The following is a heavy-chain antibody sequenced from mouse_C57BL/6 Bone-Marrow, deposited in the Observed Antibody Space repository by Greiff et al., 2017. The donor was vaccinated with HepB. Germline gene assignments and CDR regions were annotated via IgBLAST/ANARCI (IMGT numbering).Heavy chain of an antibody. CDR2: IHPNCGST. V-gene: IGHV1-64*01. CDR3: ARNPVLLSYYFDY. Sequence: VQLQQPGAELVKPGASVKLSCKASGYTFTSYWMHWVKQRPGQGLEWIGMIHPNCGSTNYNEKFKSKATLTVDKSSSTAYMQLSSLTSEDSAVYYCARNPVLLSYYFDYWGQGTTLTVSS. J-gene: IGHJ2*01. D-gene: IGHD2-1*01. CDR1: GYTFTSYW.